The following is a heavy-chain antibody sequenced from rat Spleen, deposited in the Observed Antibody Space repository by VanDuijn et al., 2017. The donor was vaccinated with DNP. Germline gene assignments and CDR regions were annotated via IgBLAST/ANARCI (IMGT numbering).Heavy chain of an antibody. Sequence: EVQLVESGGGLVQPGRSLKLSCAASGFTFSDYNMAWVRQAPKKGLEWVATISFSGSRTYYPDSVKGRFTISRDNANSSLYLQMNSLKSEDTATYYCARHRTISPYYYVMVAWGQGASVTVSS. CDR3: ARHRTISPYYYVMVA. CDR1: GFTFSDYN. CDR2: ISFSGSRT. J-gene: IGHJ4*01. V-gene: IGHV5S10*01.